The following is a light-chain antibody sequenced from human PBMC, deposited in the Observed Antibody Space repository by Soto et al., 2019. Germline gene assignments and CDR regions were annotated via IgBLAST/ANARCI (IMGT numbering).Light chain of an antibody. Sequence: QSALTQPASVSGSPGQSINISCTGTSSDVGGYNYVSWYQQHPGKAPKFMIYEVSNRPSGVSNRFSGSKSSNTASLTISGLQAEDEAAYYCSSYTSSSTPWVFGGGTKVTVL. CDR2: EVS. J-gene: IGLJ3*02. CDR3: SSYTSSSTPWV. V-gene: IGLV2-14*01. CDR1: SSDVGGYNY.